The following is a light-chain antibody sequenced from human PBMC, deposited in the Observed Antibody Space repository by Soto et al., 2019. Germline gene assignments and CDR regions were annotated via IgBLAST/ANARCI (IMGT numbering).Light chain of an antibody. CDR1: NSDIGAYNF. V-gene: IGLV2-23*02. J-gene: IGLJ3*02. CDR2: EVS. Sequence: QSALTQPASVSGSPGQSITISCAGTNSDIGAYNFVSWYQQLPGKAPKLIIYEVSHRPSGISNRFSGSKSGNTASLTISGLQAEDEADYYCCSYAGSSTWVFGGGTKLTVL. CDR3: CSYAGSSTWV.